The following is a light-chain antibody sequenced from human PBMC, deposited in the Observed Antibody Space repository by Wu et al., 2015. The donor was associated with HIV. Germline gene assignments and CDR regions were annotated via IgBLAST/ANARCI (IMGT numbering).Light chain of an antibody. Sequence: AIRMTQSPSSLSASTGDTVNITCQTSQHIRSSLAWYRQRPEKAPELLIYSASNLHRGVPSRFSGSGSGTRFTLTISCLQSEDLATFYCQQYDTYPFTFGGGPKVDI. CDR2: SAS. CDR3: QQYDTYPFT. CDR1: QHIRSS. V-gene: IGKV1-8*01. J-gene: IGKJ4*01.